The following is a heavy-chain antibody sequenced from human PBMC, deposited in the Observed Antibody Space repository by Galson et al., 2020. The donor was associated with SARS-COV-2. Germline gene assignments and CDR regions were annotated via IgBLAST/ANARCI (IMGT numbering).Heavy chain of an antibody. CDR2: IKQDESEK. CDR1: GFTFNFYW. Sequence: TGGSLRLSCAASGFTFNFYWMSWVRQAPGKGPEWVANIKQDESEKYYLDSVTGRFTISRDNAQNSLYLQMNSLRAEDTAVYYCARQGRDAYTPHDYWGQGTLVTVSS. J-gene: IGHJ4*02. CDR3: ARQGRDAYTPHDY. V-gene: IGHV3-7*03. D-gene: IGHD2-15*01.